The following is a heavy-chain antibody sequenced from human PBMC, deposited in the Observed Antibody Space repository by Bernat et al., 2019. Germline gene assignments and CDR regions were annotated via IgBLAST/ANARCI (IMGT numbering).Heavy chain of an antibody. CDR3: AKSTTVTQRGYFDY. Sequence: QVRVVESGGGVVQPGRSLRLSCAASGFTFSSYGMHWVRQAPGKGLEWVAVISNDGSNKYYADSVKGRFTISRDNSKNTLYLQMNSLRAEDTAVYYCAKSTTVTQRGYFDYWGQGTLVTVSS. CDR1: GFTFSSYG. CDR2: ISNDGSNK. V-gene: IGHV3-30*18. J-gene: IGHJ4*02. D-gene: IGHD4-11*01.